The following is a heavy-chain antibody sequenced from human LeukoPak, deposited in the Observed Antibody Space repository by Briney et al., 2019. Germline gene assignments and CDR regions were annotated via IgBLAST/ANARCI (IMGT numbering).Heavy chain of an antibody. CDR3: ARLPEFTVTTGPYYYYGMDV. V-gene: IGHV1-69*13. D-gene: IGHD4-17*01. J-gene: IGHJ6*02. CDR2: IIPIFGTA. Sequence: SVKVSCKASGGTFSSYAISWVRQAPGQGLEWMGGIIPIFGTASYAQKFQGRVTITADESTSTAYMELSSLRSEDTAVYYCARLPEFTVTTGPYYYYGMDVWGQGTTVTVSS. CDR1: GGTFSSYA.